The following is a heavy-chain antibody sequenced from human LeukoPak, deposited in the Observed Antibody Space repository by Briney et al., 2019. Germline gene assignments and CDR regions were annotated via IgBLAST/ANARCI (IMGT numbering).Heavy chain of an antibody. CDR2: ISYDGSNK. D-gene: IGHD6-6*01. CDR3: ARGPYSSSSLNDY. Sequence: GRSLRLSCAASGFTFSSYAMHWVRQAPGKGLEWVAVISYDGSNKYYADSVKGRFTISRDNSKNTLYLQMNSLRAEDTAVYFCARGPYSSSSLNDYWGQGTLVTASS. V-gene: IGHV3-30*01. J-gene: IGHJ4*02. CDR1: GFTFSSYA.